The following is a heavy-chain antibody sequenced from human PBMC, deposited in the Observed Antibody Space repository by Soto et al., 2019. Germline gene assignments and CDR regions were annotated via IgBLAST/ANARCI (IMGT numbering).Heavy chain of an antibody. CDR1: GGSFSGYY. J-gene: IGHJ6*02. CDR2: INHSGST. Sequence: SETLSLTXAVYGGSFSGYYWSWIRQPPGKGLEWIGEINHSGSTNYNPSLKSRVTISVDTSKNQFSLKLSSVTAADTAVYYCARDRLQLVNYYYYGMDVWGQGTTVTVS. D-gene: IGHD6-6*01. V-gene: IGHV4-34*01. CDR3: ARDRLQLVNYYYYGMDV.